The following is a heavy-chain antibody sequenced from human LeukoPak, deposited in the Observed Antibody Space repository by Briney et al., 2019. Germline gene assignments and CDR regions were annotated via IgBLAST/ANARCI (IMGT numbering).Heavy chain of an antibody. J-gene: IGHJ4*02. CDR2: ISGSGGST. CDR1: GFTFSSYA. V-gene: IGHV3-23*01. CDR3: AKGVQSIAARSAADY. D-gene: IGHD6-6*01. Sequence: GGSLRLSCAASGFTFSSYAMSWVRQAPGKGLEWVSAISGSGGSTYYADSVKGRFTNSRDNSKNTLYLQMNSLRAEDTAVYYCAKGVQSIAARSAADYWGQGTLVTVSS.